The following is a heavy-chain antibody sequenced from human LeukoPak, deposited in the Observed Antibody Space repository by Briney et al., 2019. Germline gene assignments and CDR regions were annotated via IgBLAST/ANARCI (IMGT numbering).Heavy chain of an antibody. CDR1: RFTVSSNY. V-gene: IGHV3-23*01. Sequence: PGGSPRLSCAPSRFTVSSNYMSWVRPAPGEGLEWVAVISGSGVTTYYADSVKGRFTISRDNSKNTVDLQMESLRAEDTAIYYCAKDLHNWNSVGVHWGQGTLVTVSS. J-gene: IGHJ4*02. CDR3: AKDLHNWNSVGVH. D-gene: IGHD1-1*01. CDR2: ISGSGVTT.